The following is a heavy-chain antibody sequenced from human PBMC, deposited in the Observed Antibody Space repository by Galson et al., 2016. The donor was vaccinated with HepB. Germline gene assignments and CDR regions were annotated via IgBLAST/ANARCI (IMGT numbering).Heavy chain of an antibody. CDR2: IKQDGTEK. Sequence: SLRLSCAASAFTFRSFWMSWVRQAPGKGLEWVANIKQDGTEKYYMDPVKGRFTISRDNAKNSLYLQMNSLRADDTAVYYCARDRGYSGWAYFDYWGQGTLVTVAS. CDR1: AFTFRSFW. J-gene: IGHJ4*02. V-gene: IGHV3-7*03. CDR3: ARDRGYSGWAYFDY. D-gene: IGHD6-19*01.